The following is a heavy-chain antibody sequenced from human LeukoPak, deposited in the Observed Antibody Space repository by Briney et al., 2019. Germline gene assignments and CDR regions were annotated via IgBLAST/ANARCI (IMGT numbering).Heavy chain of an antibody. D-gene: IGHD7-27*01. CDR3: AAALWGSDYYYGLDV. Sequence: ASVKVSCNGSGYPFIGYYMRWVRQAPGQGLEWMGWINPNSGGTNYAQKFQGRVTMTRDKSSSTAYMEVSRLRSDDTAVYYCAAALWGSDYYYGLDVWGQGTTVTVSS. V-gene: IGHV1-2*02. J-gene: IGHJ6*02. CDR1: GYPFIGYY. CDR2: INPNSGGT.